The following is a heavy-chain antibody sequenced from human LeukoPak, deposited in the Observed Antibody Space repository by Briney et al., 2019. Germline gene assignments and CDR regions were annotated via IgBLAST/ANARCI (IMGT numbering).Heavy chain of an antibody. CDR2: INPNSGGT. V-gene: IGHV1-2*06. D-gene: IGHD5-18*01. CDR1: GYTFTGYY. CDR3: ARADTAMGEGDY. J-gene: IGHJ4*02. Sequence: ASVKVSCKASGYTFTGYYMHWVRQAPGQGLEWMGRINPNSGGTNYAQKFQGRVTMTRDTSISTAYMELSRLRSDDTAVYCCARADTAMGEGDYWGQGTLVTVSS.